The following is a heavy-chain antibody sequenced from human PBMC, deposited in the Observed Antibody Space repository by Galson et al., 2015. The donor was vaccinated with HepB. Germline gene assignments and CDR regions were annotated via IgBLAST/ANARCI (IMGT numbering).Heavy chain of an antibody. CDR2: ISAYNGNT. J-gene: IGHJ4*02. CDR1: GSTFTSYG. CDR3: ARGLWRGATHFDY. V-gene: IGHV1-18*01. Sequence: SVKVSCKASGSTFTSYGTSWVRQAPGRGLEWMGWISAYNGNTNYAQKLQGRVTMTPDTSTSTAYMELRSLISDDTAVYYCARGLWRGATHFDYWGQGTLVTVSS. D-gene: IGHD1-26*01.